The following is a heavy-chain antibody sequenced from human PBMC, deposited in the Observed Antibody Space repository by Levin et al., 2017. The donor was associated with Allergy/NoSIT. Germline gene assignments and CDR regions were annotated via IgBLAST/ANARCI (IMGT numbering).Heavy chain of an antibody. J-gene: IGHJ3*02. V-gene: IGHV3-7*03. CDR3: ARNLRGSSAYDAFDI. CDR1: GFTFRDYW. Sequence: GGSLRLSCAAAGFTFRDYWMTWVRQTPGRGLEWVANLDQDGSQKYYVDSVKGRFTISRDNAKNSVDLQMNYLRDDDTAVYYCARNLRGSSAYDAFDIWGHGTMVTFSS. CDR2: LDQDGSQK. D-gene: IGHD5-12*01.